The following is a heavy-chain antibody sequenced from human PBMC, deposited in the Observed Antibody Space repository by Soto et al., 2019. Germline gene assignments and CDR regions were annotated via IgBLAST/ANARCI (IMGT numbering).Heavy chain of an antibody. J-gene: IGHJ4*02. D-gene: IGHD1-26*01. V-gene: IGHV3-30*03. CDR1: VFNFRTYG. CDR2: ISYDGGNK. Sequence: GGSLRLSCAGSVFNFRTYGMQGVRQAPGKGLDWVEVISYDGGNKYYADSVKGQFTISRDNSKNTLDLQMNSLRAEDKAVYYCARGPWDSPSFIFDSWGQGKLVTVSS. CDR3: ARGPWDSPSFIFDS.